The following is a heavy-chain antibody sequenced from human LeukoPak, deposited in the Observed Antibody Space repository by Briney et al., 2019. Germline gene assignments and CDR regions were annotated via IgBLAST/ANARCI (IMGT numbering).Heavy chain of an antibody. CDR1: GFTFSRYD. CDR2: ISGSSDYI. D-gene: IGHD3-3*01. Sequence: GGSLRLSCTASGFTFSRYDMSWVRQAPGKGLEWVSSISGSSDYIFYADSVKGRFTMSRDNAKNSLYLQMNSLRAEDTAVYYCARVLFGYYGVDVWGQGTTVTVSS. J-gene: IGHJ6*02. V-gene: IGHV3-21*01. CDR3: ARVLFGYYGVDV.